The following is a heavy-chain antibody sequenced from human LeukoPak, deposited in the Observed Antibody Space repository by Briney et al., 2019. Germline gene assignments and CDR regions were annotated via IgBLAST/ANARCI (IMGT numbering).Heavy chain of an antibody. D-gene: IGHD3-10*01. CDR2: ISSSSSYI. J-gene: IGHJ4*02. CDR1: GFTFSSYS. Sequence: GGSLRLSCAASGFTFSSYSMNWVRQAPGKGLEWVSSISSSSSYIYYADSVKGRFTISRDNAKNSLYLQMNSLRAEDTAVYYCAKDQRLDYYGSGSLDYWGQGTLVTVSS. V-gene: IGHV3-21*01. CDR3: AKDQRLDYYGSGSLDY.